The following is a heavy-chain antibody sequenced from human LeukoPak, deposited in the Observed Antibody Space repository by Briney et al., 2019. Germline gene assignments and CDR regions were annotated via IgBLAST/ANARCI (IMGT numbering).Heavy chain of an antibody. CDR1: GFTFSSYW. D-gene: IGHD3-3*01. Sequence: GGSLRLSCAASGFTFSSYWMTWVRQAPGKGLEWVANIKKDGSEKYYVDSVKGRFSVSRDNAKNSLYLQMNSLRAKDTAVFYCARDSSTGLWSHYTDVWGKGTTVTVSS. CDR2: IKKDGSEK. CDR3: ARDSSTGLWSHYTDV. V-gene: IGHV3-7*01. J-gene: IGHJ6*03.